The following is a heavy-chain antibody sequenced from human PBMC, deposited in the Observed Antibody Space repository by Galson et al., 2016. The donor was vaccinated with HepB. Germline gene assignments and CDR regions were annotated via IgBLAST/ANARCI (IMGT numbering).Heavy chain of an antibody. D-gene: IGHD3-10*02. V-gene: IGHV5-51*01. CDR2: IYPGDSDT. CDR1: GFSFTSYW. CDR3: ARHGMFHQVMDG. J-gene: IGHJ6*01. Sequence: QSGAEVKKSGESLKISCKGAGFSFTSYWIGWVRQMPGKGLDWMGIIYPGDSDTKYSPSFQGQVTISADTSISTAYLQWSSLKASDTATYYCARHGMFHQVMDGWGKGTTVTVSS.